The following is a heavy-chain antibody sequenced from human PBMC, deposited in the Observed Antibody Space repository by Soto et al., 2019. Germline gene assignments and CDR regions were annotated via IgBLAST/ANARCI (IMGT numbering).Heavy chain of an antibody. CDR3: ARHDYYHRTFDI. Sequence: SETLSLTCRVSGGSVGTGAYYWSWIRQSPGKGLEWIGYTLYSGSPNYNPSLQSLQSRVTISVDTSRNQFSLRLTSVTAADTALYYCARHDYYHRTFDIWGQGTLVTVSS. CDR2: TLYSGSP. J-gene: IGHJ3*02. D-gene: IGHD3-9*01. V-gene: IGHV4-61*08. CDR1: GGSVGTGAYY.